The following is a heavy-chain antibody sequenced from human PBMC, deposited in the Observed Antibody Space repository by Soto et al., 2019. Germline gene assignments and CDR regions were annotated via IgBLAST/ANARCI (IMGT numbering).Heavy chain of an antibody. V-gene: IGHV4-34*01. J-gene: IGHJ6*02. Sequence: SETLSLTCAVYGGSFSGYYWSWIRQPPGKGLEWIGEINHSGSTNYNPSLKSRVTISVDTSKNQFSLKLSSVTAADTAVYYCARGRAGHSYYYYYYGMDVWGQGTTVTVSS. CDR1: GGSFSGYY. CDR3: ARGRAGHSYYYYYYGMDV. CDR2: INHSGST. D-gene: IGHD6-13*01.